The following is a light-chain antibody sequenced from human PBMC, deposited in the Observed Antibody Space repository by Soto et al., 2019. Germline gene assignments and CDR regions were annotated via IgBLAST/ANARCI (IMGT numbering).Light chain of an antibody. CDR2: EVS. V-gene: IGLV2-8*01. J-gene: IGLJ3*02. CDR3: TSYAGSNIWV. Sequence: QSVLTQPPSASGPPGQSVTISCTGTSSDVGAYHYVSWYQQYPGKAPKLMIYEVSKRPSGVPDRFSGSKSGKTASLTVSGLQPEDEADYYCTSYAGSNIWVFGGGTKLTVL. CDR1: SSDVGAYHY.